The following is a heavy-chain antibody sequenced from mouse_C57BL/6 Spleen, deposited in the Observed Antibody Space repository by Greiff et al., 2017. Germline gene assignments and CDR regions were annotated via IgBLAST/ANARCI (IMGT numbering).Heavy chain of an antibody. J-gene: IGHJ2*01. D-gene: IGHD1-1*01. V-gene: IGHV1-22*01. CDR3: ARATTVVATNYFDY. CDR1: GYTFTDYN. CDR2: INPNNGGT. Sequence: EVKLMESGPELVKPGASVKMSCKASGYTFTDYNMHWVKQSHGKSLEWIGYINPNNGGTSYNQKFKGKATLTVNKSSSTAYMELRSLTSEDSAVYYCARATTVVATNYFDYWGQGTTLTVSS.